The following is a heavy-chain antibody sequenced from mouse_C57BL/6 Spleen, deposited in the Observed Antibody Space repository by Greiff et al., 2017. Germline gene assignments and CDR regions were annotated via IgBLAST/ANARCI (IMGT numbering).Heavy chain of an antibody. CDR3: AREGIYDGYYWFAY. CDR2: ISYDGSN. Sequence: EVQLQQSGPGLVKPSQSLSLTCSVTGYSITSGYYWNWIRQFPGNKLEWMGYISYDGSNNYNPSLKNRISITRDTSKNQFFLKLNSVTTEDTATYNCAREGIYDGYYWFAYWGQGTLGTVSA. D-gene: IGHD2-3*01. J-gene: IGHJ3*01. CDR1: GYSITSGYY. V-gene: IGHV3-6*01.